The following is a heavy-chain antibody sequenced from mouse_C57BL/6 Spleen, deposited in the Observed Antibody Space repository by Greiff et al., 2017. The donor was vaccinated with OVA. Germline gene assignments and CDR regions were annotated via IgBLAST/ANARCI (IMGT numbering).Heavy chain of an antibody. CDR2: IDPSDSYT. D-gene: IGHD1-1*01. J-gene: IGHJ2*01. V-gene: IGHV1-69*01. Sequence: QVQLQQPGAELVMPGASVKLSCKASGYTFTSYWMHRVKQRPGQGLEWIGEIDPSDSYTNYNQKFKGKSTLTVDKSSSTAYMQLSSLTSEDSAVYYCARSGRDYYGSSYEDYWGQGTTLTVSS. CDR3: ARSGRDYYGSSYEDY. CDR1: GYTFTSYW.